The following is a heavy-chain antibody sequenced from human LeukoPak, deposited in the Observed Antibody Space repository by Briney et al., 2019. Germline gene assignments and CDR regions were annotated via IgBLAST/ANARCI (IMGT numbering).Heavy chain of an antibody. CDR3: ARERGIVGAVDAFDI. V-gene: IGHV3-21*01. D-gene: IGHD1-26*01. CDR1: GFTFSSYS. J-gene: IGHJ3*02. CDR2: ISSSSSYI. Sequence: MSGGSLRLSCAASGFTFSSYSMIWVRQAPGKGLEWVSSISSSSSYIYYADSVKGRFTISRDNAKNSLYLQMNSLRAEDTAVYYCARERGIVGAVDAFDIWGQGTMVTVSS.